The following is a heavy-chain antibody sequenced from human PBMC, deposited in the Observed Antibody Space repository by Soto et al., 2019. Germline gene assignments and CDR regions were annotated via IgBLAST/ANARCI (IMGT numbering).Heavy chain of an antibody. Sequence: QVQLVQSGAEVKKPGASVKVSCKASGYTFTSYGISWVRRAPGQGLEWMGWISAYNGNTNYAQKLQGRVTMTTDTSTSTAYMELRSLRSDDTAVYYCARDQIVVVPAAIYYYYYGMDVWGQGTTVTVSS. V-gene: IGHV1-18*04. CDR3: ARDQIVVVPAAIYYYYYGMDV. CDR1: GYTFTSYG. D-gene: IGHD2-2*01. CDR2: ISAYNGNT. J-gene: IGHJ6*02.